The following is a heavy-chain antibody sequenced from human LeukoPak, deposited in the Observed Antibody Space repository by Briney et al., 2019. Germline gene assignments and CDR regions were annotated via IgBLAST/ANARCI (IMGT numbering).Heavy chain of an antibody. CDR3: AKDTYWEIGSTTSLDY. CDR2: ISWNSGSI. Sequence: GGSLRLSCAASGFTFDDYAMHWVRQAPGKGLEWVSGISWNSGSIGYADSVKGRFTISRDNAKNSLYLQMNSLRAEDTALYYCAKDTYWEIGSTTSLDYWGQGTLVTVSS. J-gene: IGHJ4*02. D-gene: IGHD2/OR15-2a*01. CDR1: GFTFDDYA. V-gene: IGHV3-9*01.